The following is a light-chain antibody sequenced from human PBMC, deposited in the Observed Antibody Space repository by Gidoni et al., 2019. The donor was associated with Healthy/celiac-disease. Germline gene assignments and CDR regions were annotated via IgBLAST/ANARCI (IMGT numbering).Light chain of an antibody. CDR2: DAA. V-gene: IGKV3-11*01. J-gene: IGKJ4*01. CDR3: QQRSNWPLLT. CDR1: QSVSSY. Sequence: EIVLTQSPATLSLSPGESATLSCRASQSVSSYLAWYQQKPGQAPRLLIYDAANRATGIPARFSGSGSGTDFTLTISSREPEDFAVYYCQQRSNWPLLTFGGGTKVEIK.